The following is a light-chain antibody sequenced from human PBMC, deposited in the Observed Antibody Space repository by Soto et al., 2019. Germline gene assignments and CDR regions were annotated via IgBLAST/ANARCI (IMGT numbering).Light chain of an antibody. V-gene: IGKV1-9*01. J-gene: IGKJ1*01. CDR2: AAS. CDR1: QGISSY. Sequence: IQLTQSPSSLSASVGDRVTITCRASQGISSYLAWYQQKPGKAPKLLIYAASTLQSGIPSRFSGSGSGTDFTLTISSLQPEDFATYYCQQLNSFPPEFGQGTKVDIK. CDR3: QQLNSFPPE.